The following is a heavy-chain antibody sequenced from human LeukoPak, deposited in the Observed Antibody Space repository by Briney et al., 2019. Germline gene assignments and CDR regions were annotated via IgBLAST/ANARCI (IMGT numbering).Heavy chain of an antibody. CDR3: AKRGATTGGYYFDY. CDR1: GFTFSSYG. J-gene: IGHJ4*02. V-gene: IGHV3-23*01. CDR2: ISGSGGST. Sequence: GGSLRLSCAASGFTFSSYGMSWVRQAPGKGLEWVSAISGSGGSTYYADSVKGRFTISRDNSKNTLYLQVNSLRAEDTAVYSCAKRGATTGGYYFDYWGQGTLVTVSS. D-gene: IGHD1-26*01.